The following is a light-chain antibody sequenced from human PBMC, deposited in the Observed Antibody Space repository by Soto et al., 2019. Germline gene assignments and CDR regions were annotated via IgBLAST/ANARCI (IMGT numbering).Light chain of an antibody. CDR1: SSDVGGYNY. CDR3: SSYTSSSTLV. V-gene: IGLV2-14*04. J-gene: IGLJ2*01. CDR2: DVS. Sequence: ISCTGTSSDVGGYNYVSWYQQHPGKAPKLMIYDVSNRPSGVSNRFSGSKSGNTASLTISGLQAEDEADYYCSSYTSSSTLVFGGGTKLTVL.